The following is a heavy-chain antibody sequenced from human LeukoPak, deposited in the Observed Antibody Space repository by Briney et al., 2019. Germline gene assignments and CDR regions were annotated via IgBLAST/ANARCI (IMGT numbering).Heavy chain of an antibody. D-gene: IGHD2-15*01. CDR2: IYYSGST. CDR1: GGSISSYY. Sequence: SETLSLTCTISGGSISSYYWSWIRQPPGEGLEWIGYIYYSGSTNYNPSLKSRVTISVDTSKNQFSLKLSSVTAADTAVYYCARGYCSGGSCFDYWGQGTLVTVSS. V-gene: IGHV4-59*01. CDR3: ARGYCSGGSCFDY. J-gene: IGHJ4*02.